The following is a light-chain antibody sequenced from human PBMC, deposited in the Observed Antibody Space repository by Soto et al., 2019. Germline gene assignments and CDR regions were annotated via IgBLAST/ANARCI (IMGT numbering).Light chain of an antibody. CDR3: MEALQTPLA. CDR2: LRS. Sequence: DIVLPQSPLSLPVTPGQPASISYSPSQSLMHTNGYNYLDRYLQKPEQSPPLLLYLRSNRSSVVPDRGGGGGSGTDFTLKMSRVEAGDVGVYYCMEALQTPLAFGGGTKVVIK. J-gene: IGKJ4*01. CDR1: QSLMHTNGYNY. V-gene: IGKV2-28*01.